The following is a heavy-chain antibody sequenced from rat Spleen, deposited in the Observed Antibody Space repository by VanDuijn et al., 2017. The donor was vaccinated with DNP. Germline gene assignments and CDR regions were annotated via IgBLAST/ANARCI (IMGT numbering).Heavy chain of an antibody. CDR1: GFTFSSYW. Sequence: EVQLVETGGGLVQPGRSLKLSCVASGFTFSSYWMYWIRQAPGKGLEWVASINPDGGSTYFPDSVKGRFTISRDNAENTVHLRMNSLRSEDTATYYCAIYYYSGDNWFGYWGQGTLVTVSS. D-gene: IGHD1-1*01. V-gene: IGHV5-58*01. CDR3: AIYYYSGDNWFGY. J-gene: IGHJ3*01. CDR2: INPDGGST.